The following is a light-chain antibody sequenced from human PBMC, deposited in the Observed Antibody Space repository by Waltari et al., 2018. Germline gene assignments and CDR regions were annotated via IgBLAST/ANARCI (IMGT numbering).Light chain of an antibody. V-gene: IGKV1-39*01. Sequence: DIKMTQSPSSLSASVGDTVTITCRASQSVGRFLNWYQQRPGEAPKLLIYKTSNLQGGVPSRFSGSGSGTDFTLTIDSLQPEDFASDYCQQSDGIPFTFGPGT. J-gene: IGKJ2*01. CDR3: QQSDGIPFT. CDR2: KTS. CDR1: QSVGRF.